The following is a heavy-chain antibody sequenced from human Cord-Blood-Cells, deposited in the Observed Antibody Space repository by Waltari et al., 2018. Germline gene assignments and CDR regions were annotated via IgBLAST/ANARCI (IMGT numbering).Heavy chain of an antibody. CDR1: GFTFSSYG. D-gene: IGHD6-13*01. CDR3: AKDRQFRLSSSWYFDY. Sequence: QVQLVESGGGVVQPGRSLRLSCAASGFTFSSYGMHWVRQAPGKGLEWVAVISYDGSNKYYADSVKGRFTISRDNSKNTLYLQMNSLRAEDTAVYYCAKDRQFRLSSSWYFDYWGQGTLVTVSS. CDR2: ISYDGSNK. V-gene: IGHV3-30*18. J-gene: IGHJ4*02.